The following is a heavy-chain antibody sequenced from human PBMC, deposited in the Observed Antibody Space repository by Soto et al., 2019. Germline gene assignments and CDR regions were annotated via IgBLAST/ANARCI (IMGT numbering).Heavy chain of an antibody. J-gene: IGHJ4*02. CDR1: GFTFSSYG. CDR2: ISYDGSNK. D-gene: IGHD3-22*01. CDR3: AKEWLYDTSGCSFDY. Sequence: QVQLVESGGGVVQPGRSLRLSCAASGFTFSSYGMHWVRQAPGKGLEWVAVISYDGSNKYYADSLKGRFTISRDNSKNTLYLQMNSVRAEDTAVYHLAKEWLYDTSGCSFDYWGQGTLVTVSS. V-gene: IGHV3-30*18.